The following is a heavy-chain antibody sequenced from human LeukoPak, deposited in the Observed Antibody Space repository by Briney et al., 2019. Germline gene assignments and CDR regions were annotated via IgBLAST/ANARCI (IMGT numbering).Heavy chain of an antibody. V-gene: IGHV1-2*02. Sequence: ASVKVSCKASGYTFTGYYMHWVRQVPGQGLEWMGWINPKSGGTNCAQKFQGRVTLTRDTSISTAYMELSRLRSDDTAVYYCARARWQLVPYFDSWGQGTLVTVSS. CDR3: ARARWQLVPYFDS. J-gene: IGHJ4*02. CDR1: GYTFTGYY. CDR2: INPKSGGT. D-gene: IGHD6-6*01.